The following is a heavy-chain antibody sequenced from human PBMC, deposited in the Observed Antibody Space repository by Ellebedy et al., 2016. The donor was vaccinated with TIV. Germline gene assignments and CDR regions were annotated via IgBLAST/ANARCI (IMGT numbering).Heavy chain of an antibody. CDR1: GGSISSYY. CDR3: AKIRQGKKDY. Sequence: MPGGSLRLSCTVSGGSISSYYWSWIRQPPGKGLEWIGYIYYSGSTNYTPSLKSRVTISVDTSKNQFSLKLSSVTAADTAVYYCAKIRQGKKDYWGQGTLVTVSS. D-gene: IGHD4-23*01. V-gene: IGHV4-59*08. CDR2: IYYSGST. J-gene: IGHJ4*02.